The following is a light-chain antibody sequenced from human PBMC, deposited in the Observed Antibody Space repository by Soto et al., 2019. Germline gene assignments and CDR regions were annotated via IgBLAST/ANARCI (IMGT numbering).Light chain of an antibody. CDR1: SSNIGAGYA. J-gene: IGLJ3*02. V-gene: IGLV1-40*01. CDR3: QSYDSSLSGSV. CDR2: NNN. Sequence: QAVVTQPPSVSGAPGQRVTISCTGSSSNIGAGYAVHWYQQLPGTAPKLLIYNNNNRPSGVPDRFSGSKSGTSASLAITGIQAEDEADYSCQSYDSSLSGSVFGGGTKLTVL.